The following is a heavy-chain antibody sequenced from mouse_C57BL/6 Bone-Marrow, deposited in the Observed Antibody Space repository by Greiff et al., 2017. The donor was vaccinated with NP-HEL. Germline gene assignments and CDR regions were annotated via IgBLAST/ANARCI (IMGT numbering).Heavy chain of an antibody. Sequence: VKLQQSGPGLVQPSQSLSITCTVSGFSLTSYGVHWVRQSPGKGLEWLGVIWSGGSPDYYAAFISRLSISKDNSKIQVFFKMNSLQADDTAIYYCARHHYYGSSPFAYWGQGTLVTVSA. J-gene: IGHJ3*01. D-gene: IGHD1-1*01. V-gene: IGHV2-2*01. CDR3: ARHHYYGSSPFAY. CDR1: GFSLTSYG. CDR2: IWSGGSP.